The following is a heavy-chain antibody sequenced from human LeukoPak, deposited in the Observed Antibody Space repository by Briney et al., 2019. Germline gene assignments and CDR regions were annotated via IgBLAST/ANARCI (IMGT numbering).Heavy chain of an antibody. V-gene: IGHV4-4*07. CDR2: IYTSGST. Sequence: PSETLSLTCTVSGGSISSYYWSWIRQPAGKGLEWVGRIYTSGSTNYNPSLKSRVTISADTSKNQFSLKLSSVTAADTAVYYCARDSGSGSQGRAFDIWGQGTMVTVSS. CDR1: GGSISSYY. J-gene: IGHJ3*02. D-gene: IGHD1-26*01. CDR3: ARDSGSGSQGRAFDI.